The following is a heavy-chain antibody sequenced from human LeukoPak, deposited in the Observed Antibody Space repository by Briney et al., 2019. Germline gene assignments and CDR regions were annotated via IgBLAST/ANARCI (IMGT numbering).Heavy chain of an antibody. CDR1: GYTFTGYY. V-gene: IGHV1-18*04. CDR2: ISAYNGNT. J-gene: IGHJ4*02. CDR3: ARRTIGYYYDSSGSYYFDY. Sequence: GASVKVSCKASGYTFTGYYMHWVRQAPGQGLEWMGWISAYNGNTNYAQKLQGRVTMTTDTSTSTAYMELRSLRSDDTAVYYCARRTIGYYYDSSGSYYFDYWGQGTLVPVSS. D-gene: IGHD3-22*01.